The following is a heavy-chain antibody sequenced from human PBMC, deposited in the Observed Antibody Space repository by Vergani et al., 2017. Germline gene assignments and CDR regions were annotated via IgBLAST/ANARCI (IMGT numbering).Heavy chain of an antibody. CDR1: GGSISSSNW. D-gene: IGHD2-2*01. Sequence: QVQLQESGPGLVKPSGTLSLTCAVSGGSISSSNWWSWVRQPPGKGLEWIGEIYHSGSTNYNPSLKSRVTISVDKSKNQFSLKLSSVTAADTAVYYCARDPDIVVVPAALPLEGDDAFDIWGQGTMVTVSS. V-gene: IGHV4-4*02. CDR3: ARDPDIVVVPAALPLEGDDAFDI. CDR2: IYHSGST. J-gene: IGHJ3*02.